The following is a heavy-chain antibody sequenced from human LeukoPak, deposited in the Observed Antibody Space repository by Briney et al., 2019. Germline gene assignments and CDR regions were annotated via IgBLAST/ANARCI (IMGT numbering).Heavy chain of an antibody. V-gene: IGHV3-74*01. CDR1: GFTFSRYW. CDR2: INPDGSTT. Sequence: GESLRLSCAASGFTFSRYWIHWVRQAPGKGLEWVSRINPDGSTTTYADSVKGRFTISRDNAKNTVYLQMNSLRAEDTAVYYCARPAAKGDYYGSGSIYPGYGMDVWGQGTTVTVSS. D-gene: IGHD3-10*01. CDR3: ARPAAKGDYYGSGSIYPGYGMDV. J-gene: IGHJ6*02.